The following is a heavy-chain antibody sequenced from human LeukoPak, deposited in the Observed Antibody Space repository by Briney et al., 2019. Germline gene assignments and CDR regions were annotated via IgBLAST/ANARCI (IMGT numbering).Heavy chain of an antibody. D-gene: IGHD5-24*01. J-gene: IGHJ4*02. Sequence: SETLSLTCTVSGGSMIGYYWNWIRQPPGKGLEWIGYIYYSGSTNYNPSLKSRVTISVDTSKNQFSLRLTSVTAADTAVYYCAKDGYNSDYFDYWGQGTLVTVSS. CDR1: GGSMIGYY. CDR2: IYYSGST. V-gene: IGHV4-59*01. CDR3: AKDGYNSDYFDY.